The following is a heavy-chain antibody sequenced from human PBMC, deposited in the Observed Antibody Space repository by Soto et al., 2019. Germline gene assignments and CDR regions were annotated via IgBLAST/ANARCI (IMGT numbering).Heavy chain of an antibody. V-gene: IGHV4-61*01. CDR1: GGSVSSGSYY. Sequence: QVQLQESGPGLVKPSETLSLNCTVSGGSVSSGSYYWSWIRQPPGKGLEWIGYIYYSGRTKYNPSLKSRVTISVDTSKNQFSLKLSSVNAADTAMYYCARVRSSGDSLGYWGQGTLVTVSS. CDR2: IYYSGRT. D-gene: IGHD3-22*01. J-gene: IGHJ4*02. CDR3: ARVRSSGDSLGY.